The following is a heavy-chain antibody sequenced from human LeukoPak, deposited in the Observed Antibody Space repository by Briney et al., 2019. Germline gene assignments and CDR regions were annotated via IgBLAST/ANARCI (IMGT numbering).Heavy chain of an antibody. CDR1: GYTFTSNY. CDR2: ISPSGGST. V-gene: IGHV1-46*01. Sequence: ASVKVSCKAFGYTFTSNYMHWVRQAPGQGPEWMGVISPSGGSTTYAQKFQGRVTLTRDMSTSTDYLELSSLRSEDTAVYYCARDNSVRDEAWWFNLWGQRTLVTVSS. J-gene: IGHJ5*02. CDR3: ARDNSVRDEAWWFNL. D-gene: IGHD5-24*01.